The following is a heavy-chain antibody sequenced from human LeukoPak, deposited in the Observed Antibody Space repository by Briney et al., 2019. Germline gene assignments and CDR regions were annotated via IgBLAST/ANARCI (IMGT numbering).Heavy chain of an antibody. V-gene: IGHV4-59*08. CDR2: IYYSGST. D-gene: IGHD4-17*01. Sequence: SSETLSLTCTVSGGSTSSYYWSWIRQPPGKGLEWIGYIYYSGSTNYNPSLKSRVTISVDTSKNQFSLKLSSVTAADTAVYYCARHGVYGDCLFDYWGQGTLVTVSS. J-gene: IGHJ4*02. CDR3: ARHGVYGDCLFDY. CDR1: GGSTSSYY.